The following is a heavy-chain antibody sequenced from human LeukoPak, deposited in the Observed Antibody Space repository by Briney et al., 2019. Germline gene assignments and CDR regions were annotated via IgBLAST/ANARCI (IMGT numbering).Heavy chain of an antibody. CDR1: GFTFSSYA. V-gene: IGHV3-23*01. CDR2: ISGSGGST. CDR3: AKGQYSGYDYVFGSFDY. D-gene: IGHD5-12*01. Sequence: GGSLRLSCAASGFTFSSYAMSWVRQAPGKGLEWVSAISGSGGSTYYADSVKGRFTISRDNSKNTLYLQMNSLRAEDTAVYYCAKGQYSGYDYVFGSFDYWGQGTLVTVSS. J-gene: IGHJ4*02.